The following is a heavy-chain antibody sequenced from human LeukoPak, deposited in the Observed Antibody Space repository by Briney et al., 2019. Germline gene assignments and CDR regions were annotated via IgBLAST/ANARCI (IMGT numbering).Heavy chain of an antibody. CDR1: GFTFSSYG. Sequence: PGGSLRLSCAASGFTFSSYGMHWVRQAPGKGLEWVAVIWYDGSNKYYADSVKGRFTISRDNSKNTLYLQMNSLRAEDTAVYYCARGDSSSWYHPYYYGMDVWGQGTTVTVSS. CDR2: IWYDGSNK. V-gene: IGHV3-33*01. J-gene: IGHJ6*02. D-gene: IGHD6-13*01. CDR3: ARGDSSSWYHPYYYGMDV.